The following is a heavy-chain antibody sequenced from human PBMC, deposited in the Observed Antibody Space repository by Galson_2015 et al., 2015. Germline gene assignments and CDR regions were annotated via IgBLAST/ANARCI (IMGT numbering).Heavy chain of an antibody. D-gene: IGHD3-3*01. CDR1: EFTFSSYY. V-gene: IGHV3-21*01. J-gene: IGHJ4*02. CDR2: ISSTTTYI. Sequence: SLRLSCAASEFTFSSYYMRWARQAPGKGLEWVSSISSTTTYIYYADSVKGRFTISRDNAKNSLYLQMNSLGAEDTAVYYCARQILDYDFWSGYYPTNFDYWGQGTLVTVSS. CDR3: ARQILDYDFWSGYYPTNFDY.